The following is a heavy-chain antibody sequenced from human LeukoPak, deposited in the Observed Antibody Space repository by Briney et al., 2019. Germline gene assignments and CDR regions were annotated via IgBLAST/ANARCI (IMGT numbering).Heavy chain of an antibody. CDR1: GFTFSSHW. Sequence: GGSLRLSCAASGFTFSSHWMHWVRQAPGKGLVWVSRIKDDGSHTNYADSVKGRFTISRDNAKNTLSLQMNSLRAEDTAVYYCARGSGIITGIDEWGQGTLVTDFS. CDR3: ARGSGIITGIDE. V-gene: IGHV3-74*01. D-gene: IGHD6-25*01. CDR2: IKDDGSHT. J-gene: IGHJ4*02.